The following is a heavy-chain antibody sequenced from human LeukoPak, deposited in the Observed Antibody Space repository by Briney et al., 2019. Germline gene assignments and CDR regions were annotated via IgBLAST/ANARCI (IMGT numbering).Heavy chain of an antibody. CDR1: GGSFRGYY. J-gene: IGHJ4*02. CDR2: INHSGNT. Sequence: PETLTLTCAVYGGSFRGYYWSWIGQPPGKGLEWIGDINHSGNTNYNPSLKRRVTISVDTSKNQFSLKLSSVTASDTAVYYCARGVLWFGEKYYFDYWGQGTLVTVSS. D-gene: IGHD3-10*01. CDR3: ARGVLWFGEKYYFDY. V-gene: IGHV4-34*01.